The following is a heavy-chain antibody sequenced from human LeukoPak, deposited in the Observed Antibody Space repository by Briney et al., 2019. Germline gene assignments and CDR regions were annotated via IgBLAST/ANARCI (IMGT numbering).Heavy chain of an antibody. CDR3: ARETAGSSWSGYYYYYMDV. CDR2: INHSGST. V-gene: IGHV4-34*01. J-gene: IGHJ6*03. Sequence: SETLSLTCAVYGGSFSGYYWSWIRQPPGKGLEWIGEINHSGSTNYNPSLKSRVTISVDTSKNQFSLKLSSVTAADTAVYYCARETAGSSWSGYYYYYMDVWGKGTTVTVSS. D-gene: IGHD6-13*01. CDR1: GGSFSGYY.